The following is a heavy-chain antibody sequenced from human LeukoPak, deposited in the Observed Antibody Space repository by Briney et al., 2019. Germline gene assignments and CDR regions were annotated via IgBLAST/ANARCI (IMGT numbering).Heavy chain of an antibody. CDR2: IYYSGST. CDR3: ARRVDFTYYYDSSGYYYDWFDP. CDR1: GGSLSSSSYY. V-gene: IGHV4-39*01. Sequence: PSETLSLTCTVSGGSLSSSSYYWGWIRQPPGTGLEWIGSIYYSGSTYYNPSLKSRVTISVDTSKNQFSLKLSSVTAADTAVYYCARRVDFTYYYDSSGYYYDWFDPWGQGTLVTVSS. D-gene: IGHD3-22*01. J-gene: IGHJ5*02.